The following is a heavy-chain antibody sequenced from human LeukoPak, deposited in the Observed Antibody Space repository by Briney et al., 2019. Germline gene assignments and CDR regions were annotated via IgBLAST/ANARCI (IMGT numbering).Heavy chain of an antibody. CDR2: ISGSGGST. J-gene: IGHJ4*02. CDR1: GFTFSSYA. V-gene: IGHV3-23*01. D-gene: IGHD3-22*01. Sequence: GGSLRLSCAASGFTFSSYAMSWVRQAPGKGLEWVSAISGSGGSTYYADSVEGRFTISRDNSKNTLYLQMNSLRAEDTAVYYCARDPYYYDSSGYFGDYWGQGTLVTVSS. CDR3: ARDPYYYDSSGYFGDY.